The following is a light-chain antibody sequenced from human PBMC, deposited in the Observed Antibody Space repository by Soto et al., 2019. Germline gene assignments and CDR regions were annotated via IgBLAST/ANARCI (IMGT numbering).Light chain of an antibody. CDR1: QSVTSDY. Sequence: EIVLTQSPGTLSLSPGERATLSCRASQSVTSDYLAWYQQKPGQAPRLLIHDASNRATGIPARFSGSGSGTDFTLTISSLEPEDFAVYYCQQRSNWPPITFGQGTRLEIK. V-gene: IGKV3-11*01. J-gene: IGKJ5*01. CDR3: QQRSNWPPIT. CDR2: DAS.